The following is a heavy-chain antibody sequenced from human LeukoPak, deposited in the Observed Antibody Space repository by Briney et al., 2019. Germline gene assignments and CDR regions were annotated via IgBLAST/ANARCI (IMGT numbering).Heavy chain of an antibody. V-gene: IGHV1-2*02. Sequence: ASVEVSCKASGFTFIDYYLHWVRQAPGQGLEWMGWITPNSGDTSYAQKFRGRVSMTRDTSISTAFMELSRLTSDDTAVYYCARVLGTSSWYDAFAFWGQGTMVTVSS. D-gene: IGHD6-19*01. CDR3: ARVLGTSSWYDAFAF. J-gene: IGHJ3*01. CDR1: GFTFIDYY. CDR2: ITPNSGDT.